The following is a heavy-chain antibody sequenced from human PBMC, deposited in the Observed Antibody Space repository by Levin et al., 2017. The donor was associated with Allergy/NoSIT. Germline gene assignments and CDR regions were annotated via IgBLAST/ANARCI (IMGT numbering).Heavy chain of an antibody. J-gene: IGHJ4*02. V-gene: IGHV3-23*01. Sequence: SCAASGFTFSSYAMSWVRQAPGKGLEWVSAISGSGGSTYYADSVKGRFTISRDNSKNTLYLQMNSLRAEDTAVYYCAKDPYYYGSGSYLDYWGQGTLVTVSS. CDR2: ISGSGGST. D-gene: IGHD3-10*01. CDR1: GFTFSSYA. CDR3: AKDPYYYGSGSYLDY.